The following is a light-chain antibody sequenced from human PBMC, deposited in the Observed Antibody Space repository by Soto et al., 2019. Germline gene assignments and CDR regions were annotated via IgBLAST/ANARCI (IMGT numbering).Light chain of an antibody. Sequence: QSALTHPASVSGSPGQSITISCTGTSSDVGSYNLVSWYQQHPGKAPKLMIYGGSKRPSGVSNRSSGSKSGNTASLTISGLQAEDEADYYCCSYAGSSTFFYVLGTGTKVTV. V-gene: IGLV2-23*03. CDR1: SSDVGSYNL. CDR2: GGS. J-gene: IGLJ1*01. CDR3: CSYAGSSTFFYV.